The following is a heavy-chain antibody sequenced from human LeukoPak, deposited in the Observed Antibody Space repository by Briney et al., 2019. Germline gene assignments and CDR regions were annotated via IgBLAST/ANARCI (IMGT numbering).Heavy chain of an antibody. D-gene: IGHD4-23*01. V-gene: IGHV3-23*01. CDR3: AKGTYYGGNSISGVDY. CDR1: GFTFSSYA. CDR2: ISGSGGIT. J-gene: IGHJ4*02. Sequence: GGSLRLSCAASGFTFSSYAMSWVRQAPGKGLEWVSTISGSGGITHYADSVKGRFTISRDNSKNTLYLQLNGLRAEDTAVYYCAKGTYYGGNSISGVDYWGQGTLVTVSS.